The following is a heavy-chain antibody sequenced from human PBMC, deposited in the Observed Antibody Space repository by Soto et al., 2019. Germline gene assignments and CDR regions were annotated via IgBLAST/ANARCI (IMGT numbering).Heavy chain of an antibody. Sequence: ASVKVSCKASGYTFTSYDINWVRQATGQGLEWMGWMNPNSGNTGYAQKFQGRVTMTRHTSISTAYMELSSLRSEDTAVYYCARDRYCSSTSCPDYSIYGADYWRHGPLVTVSS. D-gene: IGHD2-2*01. J-gene: IGHJ4*01. CDR3: ARDRYCSSTSCPDYSIYGADY. V-gene: IGHV1-8*01. CDR1: GYTFTSYD. CDR2: MNPNSGNT.